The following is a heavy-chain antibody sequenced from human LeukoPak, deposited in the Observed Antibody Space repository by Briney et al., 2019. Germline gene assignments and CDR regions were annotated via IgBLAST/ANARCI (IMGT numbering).Heavy chain of an antibody. CDR2: IIPILGIA. CDR3: ARGATVTRVDY. CDR1: VCTFSSYA. D-gene: IGHD4-17*01. V-gene: IGHV1-69*04. Sequence: SVKVSCKASVCTFSSYAISWVRQAPGQGLEWMGRIIPILGIANYAQKFQGRVTITADKSTSTAYMELSSLRSEDTAVYYCARGATVTRVDYWGQGTLVTVSS. J-gene: IGHJ4*02.